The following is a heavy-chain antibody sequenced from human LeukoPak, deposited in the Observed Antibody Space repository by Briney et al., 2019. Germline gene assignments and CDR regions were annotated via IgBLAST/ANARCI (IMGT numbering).Heavy chain of an antibody. CDR1: GFTFNTCA. CDR2: ISESGSGT. Sequence: PGGSLGLSCEASGFTFNTCAMSWFRQAPGKGLEWVSAISESGSGTYYADSVKGRFTISRDNSKNTLYLQMNSLRVDDMALYYCAKGVFGVNRAFDYWGQGTLVTVSS. J-gene: IGHJ4*02. V-gene: IGHV3-23*01. D-gene: IGHD3-3*01. CDR3: AKGVFGVNRAFDY.